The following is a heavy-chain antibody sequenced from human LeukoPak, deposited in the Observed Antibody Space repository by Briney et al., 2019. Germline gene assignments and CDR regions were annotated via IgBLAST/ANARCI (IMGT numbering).Heavy chain of an antibody. CDR2: IKSKTDGGTT. Sequence: GGPLRLSCAASGFTFSNAWMSWVRQAPGKGLEWVGRIKSKTDGGTTDYAAPVKGRFTISRDDSKNTLYLQMNSLKTEDTAVYYCTTDTTVTAGFDYWGQGTLVTVSS. CDR3: TTDTTVTAGFDY. J-gene: IGHJ4*02. D-gene: IGHD4-17*01. V-gene: IGHV3-15*01. CDR1: GFTFSNAW.